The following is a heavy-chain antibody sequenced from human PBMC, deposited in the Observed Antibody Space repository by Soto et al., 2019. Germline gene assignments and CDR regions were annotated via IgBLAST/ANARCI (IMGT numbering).Heavy chain of an antibody. D-gene: IGHD2-2*02. CDR1: GYAFSSYF. V-gene: IGHV1-46*01. Sequence: ASVKVSCKASGYAFSSYFGHWVRQAPGQGLEWLGLINPNGGRTTYAQKFQGRITMTRDTSSNTVYMDLSGLRSEDTAVYYCAKDIPYAASNSYFFYGLDVWGQGTTVTVSS. CDR3: AKDIPYAASNSYFFYGLDV. CDR2: INPNGGRT. J-gene: IGHJ6*02.